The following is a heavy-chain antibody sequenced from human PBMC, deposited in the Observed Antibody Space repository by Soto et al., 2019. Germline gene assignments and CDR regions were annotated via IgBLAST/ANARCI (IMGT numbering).Heavy chain of an antibody. CDR1: GYTFTSYG. CDR2: ITTYNGNT. CDR3: GRDLPTMDV. V-gene: IGHV1-18*01. Sequence: QVQLVPSGAEVKKPGASVKVSCKASGYTFTSYGISWVRQAPGQGLEWMGWITTYNGNTNYAQKLPGRATMLTATSTSTAYMELMGVRPDDTAVYYCGRDLPTMDVRGQGTRVTVSS. J-gene: IGHJ6*02.